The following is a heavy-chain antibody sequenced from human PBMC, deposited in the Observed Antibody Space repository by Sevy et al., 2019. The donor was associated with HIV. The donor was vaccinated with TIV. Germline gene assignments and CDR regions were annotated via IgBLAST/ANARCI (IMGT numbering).Heavy chain of an antibody. CDR2: IYNNIGST. V-gene: IGHV4-59*08. Sequence: SETLSLTCTVSDDSINSYYWSWIRQPPGKGLEWIEYIYNNIGSTSYSTALTSRVTISVDTSKNQFSLKLTSVTAADTAVYYCARGAVVIGTAATPVLDFWGQGSLVTVSS. CDR1: DDSINSYY. CDR3: ARGAVVIGTAATPVLDF. D-gene: IGHD6-13*01. J-gene: IGHJ4*02.